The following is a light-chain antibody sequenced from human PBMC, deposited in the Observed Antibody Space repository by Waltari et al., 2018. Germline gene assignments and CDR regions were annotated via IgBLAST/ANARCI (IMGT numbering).Light chain of an antibody. J-gene: IGKJ1*01. Sequence: EIVLTQFPGTLSLSPGERAPLSCRARQSVNTYLAWYQQKPGQPPRLLIYAASTRAAGIPDRFSGSGSGTDFSLTFNRLEAEDFAVYYCQHHVRLPATFGQGTKVEIK. CDR1: QSVNTY. CDR2: AAS. CDR3: QHHVRLPAT. V-gene: IGKV3-20*01.